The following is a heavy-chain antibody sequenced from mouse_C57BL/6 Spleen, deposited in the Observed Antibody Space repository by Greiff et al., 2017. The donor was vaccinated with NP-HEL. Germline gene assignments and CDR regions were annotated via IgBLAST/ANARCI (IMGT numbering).Heavy chain of an antibody. CDR1: GYTFTSYW. Sequence: QVQLKQPGAELVMPGASVKLSCKASGYTFTSYWMHWVKQRPGQGLEWIGEIDPSDSYTNYNQKFKGKSTLTVDKSSSTAYMQLSSLTSEDSAVYYCARHYYGSSRYYFDYWGQGTTLTVSS. V-gene: IGHV1-69*01. CDR3: ARHYYGSSRYYFDY. CDR2: IDPSDSYT. J-gene: IGHJ2*01. D-gene: IGHD1-1*01.